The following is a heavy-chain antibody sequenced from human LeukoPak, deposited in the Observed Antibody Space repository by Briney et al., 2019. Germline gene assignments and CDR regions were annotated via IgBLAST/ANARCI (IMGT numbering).Heavy chain of an antibody. J-gene: IGHJ4*01. CDR3: ARDAQRGFDYSNSLEY. CDR2: IWSDGSNR. D-gene: IGHD4-11*01. Sequence: SGGSLRLSCAASGFIFSHCGMHWVRQAPGKGLEWVAVIWSDGSNRFYAGSVKGRFTISRDNSQNTVFLQMNSLRAEDTAMYYCARDAQRGFDYSNSLEYWGHGTLVTVSS. V-gene: IGHV3-33*01. CDR1: GFIFSHCG.